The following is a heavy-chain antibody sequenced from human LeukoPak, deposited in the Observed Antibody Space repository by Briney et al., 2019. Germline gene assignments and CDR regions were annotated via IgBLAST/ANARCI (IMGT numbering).Heavy chain of an antibody. CDR3: ARGGAVAGSGGVDY. V-gene: IGHV4-59*12. Sequence: SETLSLTCSVSGGSISSYYWSWIRQPPGKGLEWIGYIYYSGSTNYNPSLKSRVTISVDTPKNQFSLKLSSVTAADTAVYYCARGGAVAGSGGVDYWGQGTLVTVSS. CDR2: IYYSGST. CDR1: GGSISSYY. D-gene: IGHD6-19*01. J-gene: IGHJ4*02.